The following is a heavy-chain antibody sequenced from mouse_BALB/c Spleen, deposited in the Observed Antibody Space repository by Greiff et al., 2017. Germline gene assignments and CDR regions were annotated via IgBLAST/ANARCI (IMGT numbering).Heavy chain of an antibody. J-gene: IGHJ3*01. CDR3: ARGGGNYGGFAY. Sequence: QVQLKESGAELVRPGSSVKISCKASGYAFSSYWMNWVKQRPGQGLEWIGQIYPGDGDTNYNGKFKGKATLTADKSSSTAYTQLSSLTSEDSAVYFCARGGGNYGGFAYWGQGTLVTVSA. CDR1: GYAFSSYW. D-gene: IGHD2-1*01. V-gene: IGHV1-80*01. CDR2: IYPGDGDT.